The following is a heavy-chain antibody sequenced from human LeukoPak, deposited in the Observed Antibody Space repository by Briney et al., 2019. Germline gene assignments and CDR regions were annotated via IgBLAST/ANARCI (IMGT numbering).Heavy chain of an antibody. V-gene: IGHV3-48*04. CDR1: GFTFSSYS. D-gene: IGHD4-17*01. CDR3: ARDLRTTVTRRDWYFDL. J-gene: IGHJ2*01. CDR2: ISSSSSTI. Sequence: PGGSLRLSCAASGFTFSSYSMNWVRQAPGKGLEWVSYISSSSSTIYYADSVKGRFTISRDNAKNSLYLQMNSLRAEDTAVYYCARDLRTTVTRRDWYFDLWGRGTLVTVSS.